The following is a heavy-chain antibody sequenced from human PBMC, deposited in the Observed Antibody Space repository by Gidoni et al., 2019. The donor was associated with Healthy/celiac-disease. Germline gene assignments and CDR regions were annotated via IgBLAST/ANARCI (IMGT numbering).Heavy chain of an antibody. D-gene: IGHD3-10*01. CDR3: ARDGRGLSPEYYFDY. J-gene: IGHJ4*02. V-gene: IGHV1-2*04. Sequence: QVQLVQSGAEVKKPGASVKVSCKASGYTFTGYYMHWVRQAPGQGLEWMGWINPNSGGTNYAQKFQGWVTMTRDTSISTAYMELSRLRSDDTAVYYCARDGRGLSPEYYFDYWGQGTLVTVSS. CDR1: GYTFTGYY. CDR2: INPNSGGT.